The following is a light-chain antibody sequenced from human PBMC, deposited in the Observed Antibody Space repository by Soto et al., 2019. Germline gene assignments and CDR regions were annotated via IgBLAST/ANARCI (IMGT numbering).Light chain of an antibody. J-gene: IGKJ5*01. V-gene: IGKV3-20*01. CDR1: QSVSSSY. Sequence: EIVLTQSPGTLSLSPGERATLSCRASQSVSSSYLAWYQQKPGQAPRLFIYGASSRATGIPDRFSGSGSGTDFPLTISRLEAEDFAVYYCQQYGSSPGVTFGQGTRLEIK. CDR2: GAS. CDR3: QQYGSSPGVT.